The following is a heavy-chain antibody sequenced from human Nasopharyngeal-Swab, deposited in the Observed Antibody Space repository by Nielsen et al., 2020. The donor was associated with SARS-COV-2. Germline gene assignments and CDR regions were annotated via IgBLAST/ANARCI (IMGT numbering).Heavy chain of an antibody. CDR3: ARHYTDGGMDV. D-gene: IGHD2-8*01. CDR1: GYSFVHHW. J-gene: IGHJ6*02. V-gene: IGHV5-51*01. Sequence: GGSLRLSCMASGYSFVHHWIGWVRQRPGKGLEWMGMVYPGNSEVAYSPSFQGHVTIPLDKSISTAYLQLSSLKASDTAVYYCARHYTDGGMDVWGQGTTVTVSS. CDR2: VYPGNSEV.